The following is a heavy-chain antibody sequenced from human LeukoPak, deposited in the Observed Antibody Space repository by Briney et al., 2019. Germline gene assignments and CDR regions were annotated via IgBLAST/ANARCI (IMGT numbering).Heavy chain of an antibody. CDR3: AKVIHSGWFQGAFDF. D-gene: IGHD6-19*01. CDR2: FNWRTGMT. Sequence: PGGSLRLSCAASGFTSDDYAMHWVRQAPGKGLEWVSGFNWRTGMTGYADSVKGRFTISRDSAKSSLYLQMNSLGAEDTAFYYCAKVIHSGWFQGAFDFWGQGTMVTVSS. J-gene: IGHJ3*01. V-gene: IGHV3-9*02. CDR1: GFTSDDYA.